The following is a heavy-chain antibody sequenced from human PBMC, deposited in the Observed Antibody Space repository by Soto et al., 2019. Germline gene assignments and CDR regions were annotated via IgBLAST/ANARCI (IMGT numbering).Heavy chain of an antibody. J-gene: IGHJ4*02. Sequence: GGSLRLSCAASGFTFSSYGMHWVRQAPGKGLELVAVIWYDGSNKYYADSVKGRFTISRDNSKNTLYLQMNSLRAEDTAVYYCARDKIPGPPDYFDNWGQGTLVTAPQ. CDR1: GFTFSSYG. CDR2: IWYDGSNK. CDR3: ARDKIPGPPDYFDN. V-gene: IGHV3-33*01.